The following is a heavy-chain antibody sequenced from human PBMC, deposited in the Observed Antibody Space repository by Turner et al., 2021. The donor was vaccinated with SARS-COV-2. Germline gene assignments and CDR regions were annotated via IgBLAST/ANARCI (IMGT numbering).Heavy chain of an antibody. CDR2: IYYSGST. V-gene: IGHV4-59*01. CDR3: ARSGGWYFGYFDY. Sequence: QVQLQESGPGLVKPSETLSLTCTVSGDSISSYYWSWIRQPPEKGLEWIGYIYYSGSTNYNPSLKSRVTISVDTSKNQFSLKLTSVTAADTAVYYCARSGGWYFGYFDYWGQGTLVTVSS. CDR1: GDSISSYY. J-gene: IGHJ4*02. D-gene: IGHD6-19*01.